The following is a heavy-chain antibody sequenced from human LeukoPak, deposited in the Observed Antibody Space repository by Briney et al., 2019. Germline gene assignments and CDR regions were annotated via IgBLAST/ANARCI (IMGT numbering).Heavy chain of an antibody. CDR2: ISPSGGST. Sequence: ASVKVSCKAFGYTFTSNYMHWVRQAPGQGPEWMGVISPSGGSTTYAQKFQGRVTLTRDMSTSTDYLELSSLRSEDTAVYYCARDSRCSSGGDCYSGDYYYMDVWGKGTTVTVSS. D-gene: IGHD2-21*02. CDR3: ARDSRCSSGGDCYSGDYYYMDV. CDR1: GYTFTSNY. J-gene: IGHJ6*03. V-gene: IGHV1-46*01.